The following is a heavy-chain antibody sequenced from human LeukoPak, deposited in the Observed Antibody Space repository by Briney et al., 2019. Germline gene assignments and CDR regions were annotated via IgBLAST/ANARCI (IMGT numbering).Heavy chain of an antibody. J-gene: IGHJ5*02. CDR3: AKSTGPGYSSSPTA. D-gene: IGHD6-6*01. CDR2: ISYSTTTT. CDR1: GFTFSTSA. Sequence: QPGGSLRLSCVVSGFTFSTSALSWVRQAPGKGPGWVSTISYSTTTTYYADSVKGRFTISRDNTKNTLYLQMNSLRAEDTAVYYCAKSTGPGYSSSPTAWGQGTLVTVSS. V-gene: IGHV3-23*01.